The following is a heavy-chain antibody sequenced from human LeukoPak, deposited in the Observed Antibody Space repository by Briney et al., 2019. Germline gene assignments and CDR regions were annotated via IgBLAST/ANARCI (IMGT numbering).Heavy chain of an antibody. Sequence: PSETLSLTCTVSGGSISSYYWSWIRQPPGKGLEWIGYIYYSGSTNYNPSLKSRVTISVDTSKNQFSLKLSSVTAADTAVYYCARKLYAGWFDPWGQGTLVTVSS. CDR2: IYYSGST. J-gene: IGHJ5*02. V-gene: IGHV4-59*01. CDR3: ARKLYAGWFDP. CDR1: GGSISSYY. D-gene: IGHD5/OR15-5a*01.